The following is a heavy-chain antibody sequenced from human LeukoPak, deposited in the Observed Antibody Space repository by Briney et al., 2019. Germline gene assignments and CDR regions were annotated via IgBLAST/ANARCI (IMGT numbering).Heavy chain of an antibody. CDR2: ISAYNGNT. V-gene: IGHV1-18*01. Sequence: ASVKVSCKASDYTFTSYGISWVRQAPGQGLEWMGWISAYNGNTNYAQKLQGRVTMTTDTSTSTAYMELRSLRSDDTAVYYCARSESDIVVVPAAMNYWGQGTLATVSS. D-gene: IGHD2-2*01. J-gene: IGHJ4*02. CDR3: ARSESDIVVVPAAMNY. CDR1: DYTFTSYG.